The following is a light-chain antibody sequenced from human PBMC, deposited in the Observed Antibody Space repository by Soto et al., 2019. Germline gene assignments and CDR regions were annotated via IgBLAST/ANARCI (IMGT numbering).Light chain of an antibody. CDR1: QSVSSN. CDR3: QQYNNWPRALT. CDR2: GAS. J-gene: IGKJ4*01. V-gene: IGKV3-15*01. Sequence: EIVMTQSPATLSVSPGERATLSCRASQSVSSNLAWHQQKPGQAPRLLIYGASTRATGIPARFSGSGSGTEFTLTISSLQSEDFAVYYCQQYNNWPRALTFGGGTKVEIK.